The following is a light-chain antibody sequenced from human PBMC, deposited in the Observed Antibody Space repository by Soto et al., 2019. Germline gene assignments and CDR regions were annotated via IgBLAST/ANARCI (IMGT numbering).Light chain of an antibody. V-gene: IGKV3-15*01. CDR1: QPISRN. J-gene: IGKJ1*01. CDR3: QQYNTWPRT. CDR2: GAS. Sequence: EIVMTQSPATLSVSPGQEATLSSRAIQPISRNLAWYHQKPGQAPRLLMYGASTRATDIPGRFSGGGSGTEFTLTISSLQSEDFAIYFCQQYNTWPRTFGQGTKVDI.